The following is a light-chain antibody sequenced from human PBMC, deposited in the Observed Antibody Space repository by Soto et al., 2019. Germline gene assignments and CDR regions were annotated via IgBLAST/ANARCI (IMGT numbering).Light chain of an antibody. Sequence: IVLTQSPGTLSLSPGERATLSCRASQSVSSNLAWYQQKPGQAPRLLIYGASTRATGIPARFSGSGSGTEFTLTISSLQSEDFAIYYCQQYNNWLMLSFGGGTKVDIK. CDR2: GAS. V-gene: IGKV3-15*01. CDR1: QSVSSN. J-gene: IGKJ4*01. CDR3: QQYNNWLMLS.